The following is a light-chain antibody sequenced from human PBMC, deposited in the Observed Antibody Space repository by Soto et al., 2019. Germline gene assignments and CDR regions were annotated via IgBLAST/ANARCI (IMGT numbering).Light chain of an antibody. Sequence: EIVLTQSPGTLSLSPGERATLSCRASQTVNSNYLAWYQQRPGQAPRLLMYGASIRAAGIPDRFSGSGSGTDFTLSISTLEPEAFVEYHCHQFGWSPIFTFGPGTTVDIK. J-gene: IGKJ3*01. CDR3: HQFGWSPIFT. CDR1: QTVNSNY. CDR2: GAS. V-gene: IGKV3-20*01.